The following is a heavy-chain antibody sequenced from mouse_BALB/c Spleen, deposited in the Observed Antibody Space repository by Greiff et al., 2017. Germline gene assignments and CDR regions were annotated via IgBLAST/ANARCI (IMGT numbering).Heavy chain of an antibody. CDR3: ARSYYYGSSYFDY. CDR2: IDPSDSYT. Sequence: QVQLQQSGAELVKPGASVKLSCKASGYTFTSYWMHWVKQRPGQGLEWIGEIDPSDSYTNYNQKFKGKATLTVDKSSSTAYMQLSSLTSEDSAVYYCARSYYYGSSYFDYWGQGTTLTVSS. CDR1: GYTFTSYW. V-gene: IGHV1-69*02. J-gene: IGHJ2*01. D-gene: IGHD1-1*01.